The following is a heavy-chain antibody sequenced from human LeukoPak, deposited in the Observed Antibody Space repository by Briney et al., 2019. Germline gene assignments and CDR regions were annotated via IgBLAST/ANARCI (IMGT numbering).Heavy chain of an antibody. CDR1: GYTFTGNH. CDR2: INPSGDST. D-gene: IGHD6-13*01. CDR3: AKLAASETGEGS. Sequence: GASVKVSCKASGYTFTGNHTHCLRQAPGPGLDWMGVINPSGDSTSYAQKFQGRVTMTRDTSTSTVYMELSSLRSEGTAIYYCAKLAASETGEGSWGQGTLVTVSS. J-gene: IGHJ5*02. V-gene: IGHV1-46*01.